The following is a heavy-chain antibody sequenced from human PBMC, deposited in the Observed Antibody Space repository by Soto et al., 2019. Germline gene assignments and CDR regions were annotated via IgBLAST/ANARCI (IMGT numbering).Heavy chain of an antibody. CDR2: INPNSGGT. J-gene: IGHJ4*02. CDR1: GYTFTGYY. CDR3: AREWLVRGFDY. Sequence: ASVKVSCKASGYTFTGYYMHWVRQAPGQGLEWMGWINPNSGGTNYAQKFQGWVTMTRDTSISTACMELSRLRSDDTAVYYCAREWLVRGFDYWGQGTLVSVSS. D-gene: IGHD6-19*01. V-gene: IGHV1-2*04.